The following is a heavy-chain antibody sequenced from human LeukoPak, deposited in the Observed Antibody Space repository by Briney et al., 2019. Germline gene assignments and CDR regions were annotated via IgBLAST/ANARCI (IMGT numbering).Heavy chain of an antibody. CDR2: ISPNSGGT. V-gene: IGHV1-2*06. CDR3: ARDFPGPSQPPL. Sequence: GASVKVSCTASGYIFTDYYIRWVRQAPGQGLEWMGRISPNSGGTNYAQKFQGRVTMTRDTSISTAYMELSSLTSDDTAVYYCARDFPGPSQPPLWGQGTLVTVSS. D-gene: IGHD2-2*01. CDR1: GYIFTDYY. J-gene: IGHJ4*02.